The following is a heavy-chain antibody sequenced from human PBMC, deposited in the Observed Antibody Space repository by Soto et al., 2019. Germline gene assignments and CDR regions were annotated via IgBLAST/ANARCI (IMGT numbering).Heavy chain of an antibody. V-gene: IGHV3-23*01. CDR3: AREGTSCYGSGSYPWSVDAFAI. CDR1: GFTFSSYA. D-gene: IGHD2-2*01. CDR2: ISGTDGST. J-gene: IGHJ3*02. Sequence: EVQLLESGGTLAQPGGSLTLSCAASGFTFSSYAMNWVRQAPGKGLEWVSGISGTDGSTFYADSVKVRFTISRDNSNNARFVQMQGLGGDDTALYYCAREGTSCYGSGSYPWSVDAFAIWGQGTMVTV.